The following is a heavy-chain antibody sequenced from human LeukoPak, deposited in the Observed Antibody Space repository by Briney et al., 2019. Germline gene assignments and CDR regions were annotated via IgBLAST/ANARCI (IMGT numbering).Heavy chain of an antibody. CDR1: GGSISSYY. J-gene: IGHJ4*02. CDR3: ARLFVGDGYTLDY. D-gene: IGHD5-24*01. Sequence: PSETLSLTCTVSGGSISSYYWSWIRQPPGKGLEWIGYIYYSGSTNYNPSLKSRVTISVDTSKSQFSLKLSSVTAADTAVYYCARLFVGDGYTLDYWGQGTLVTVSS. V-gene: IGHV4-59*01. CDR2: IYYSGST.